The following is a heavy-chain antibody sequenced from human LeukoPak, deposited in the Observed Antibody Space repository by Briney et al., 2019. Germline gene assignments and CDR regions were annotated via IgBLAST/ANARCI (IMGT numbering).Heavy chain of an antibody. D-gene: IGHD2-2*01. CDR3: ADPPVGY. CDR2: IKQDGSEK. J-gene: IGHJ4*02. V-gene: IGHV3-7*01. Sequence: GGSLRLSCAASGFTFSKFWMTWVRQAPGKGLEWLANIKQDGSEKNYVDSVKGRFTISRDNAKNSLFLQMNSLRAEDTAVYCCADPPVGYWGQGTLVTVSS. CDR1: GFTFSKFW.